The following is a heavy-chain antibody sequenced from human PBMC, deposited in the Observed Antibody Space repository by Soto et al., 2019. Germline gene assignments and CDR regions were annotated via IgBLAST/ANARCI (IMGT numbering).Heavy chain of an antibody. CDR1: GFTFSHYY. V-gene: IGHV3-11*01. Sequence: QVQLVESGGGLVKPGGSLRLSCAASGFTFSHYYMSWIRQAPGKGLEWVSYISSSASIIHYADSVKGRLTISRDNAKNSLYLLMNSLRVEDTDVYYCARVPPRYGYNFDYFGQGTLVTVSA. CDR2: ISSSASII. D-gene: IGHD5-12*01. CDR3: ARVPPRYGYNFDY. J-gene: IGHJ4*02.